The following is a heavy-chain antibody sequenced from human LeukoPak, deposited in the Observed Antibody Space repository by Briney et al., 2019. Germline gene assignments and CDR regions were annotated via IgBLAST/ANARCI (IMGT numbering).Heavy chain of an antibody. V-gene: IGHV3-48*01. CDR2: MSSISSTI. Sequence: GGSLRLSCAASGFTFSSDSMNWVGQAPGKGLEWGSYMSSISSTIYYADSCEGRFTISRDNAKNSLYLQMNSLRAEDTAVYYCAREAGYSSSWYESDYWGQGTLVTVSS. J-gene: IGHJ4*02. D-gene: IGHD6-13*01. CDR3: AREAGYSSSWYESDY. CDR1: GFTFSSDS.